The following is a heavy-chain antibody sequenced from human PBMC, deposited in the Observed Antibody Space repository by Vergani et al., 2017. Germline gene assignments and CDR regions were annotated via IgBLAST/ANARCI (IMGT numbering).Heavy chain of an antibody. J-gene: IGHJ4*02. Sequence: EVQLVESGGGLVQPGGSLRLSCAASGFTFSSYWMSWVRQAPGKGLEWVANIKQDESGIYYVDSVKGRFTISRDNAKHSLYLQMNSLRAEDTAVYYCARHGGSGWSLDYWGQGTLVTVSS. V-gene: IGHV3-7*01. CDR3: ARHGGSGWSLDY. CDR2: IKQDESGI. D-gene: IGHD6-19*01. CDR1: GFTFSSYW.